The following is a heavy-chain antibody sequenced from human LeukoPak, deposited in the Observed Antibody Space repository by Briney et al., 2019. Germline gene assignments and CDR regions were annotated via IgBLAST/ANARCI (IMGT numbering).Heavy chain of an antibody. Sequence: GGSLRLSCAASGFNFVTYTMNWVRQAPGKGLEWVSVIANSGETKYYADSVRGRFTISRDNSRNTLYLQMDSLRAEDTAIYYCAKGSVVYYDFWSGSYSDYWGQGTLVTVSS. CDR1: GFNFVTYT. V-gene: IGHV3-23*01. CDR2: IANSGETK. D-gene: IGHD3-3*01. J-gene: IGHJ4*02. CDR3: AKGSVVYYDFWSGSYSDY.